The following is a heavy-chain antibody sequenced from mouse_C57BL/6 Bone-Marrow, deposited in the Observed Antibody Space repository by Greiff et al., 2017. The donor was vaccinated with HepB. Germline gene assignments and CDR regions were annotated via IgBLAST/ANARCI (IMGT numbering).Heavy chain of an antibody. CDR2: ISGGGGNT. V-gene: IGHV5-9*01. Sequence: EVQLQQSGGGLVKPGGSLKLSCAASGFTFSSYTMSWVRQTPEKRLEWVATISGGGGNTYYPDSVKGRFTISRDNAKNTLYLQMSSLRSEDTALYYCARWLLGYFDVWGTGTTVTVSS. CDR3: ARWLLGYFDV. J-gene: IGHJ1*03. D-gene: IGHD2-3*01. CDR1: GFTFSSYT.